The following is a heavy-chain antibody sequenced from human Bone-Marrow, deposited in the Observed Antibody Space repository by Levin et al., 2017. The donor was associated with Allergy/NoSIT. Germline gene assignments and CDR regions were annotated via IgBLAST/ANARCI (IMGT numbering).Heavy chain of an antibody. V-gene: IGHV2-5*02. CDR2: LYWDDAE. Sequence: NESGPTLVKPTQTLTLTCTFSGFSLSTTKVGVGWFRQPPGKALEWLALLYWDDAERYSPSLENRLSITKDTSKNQVFLTMTNMDPVDTATYYCARRIWSYYGRAGYPLFDPWGQGVLVTVSS. D-gene: IGHD3-10*01. CDR1: GFSLSTTKVG. CDR3: ARRIWSYYGRAGYPLFDP. J-gene: IGHJ5*02.